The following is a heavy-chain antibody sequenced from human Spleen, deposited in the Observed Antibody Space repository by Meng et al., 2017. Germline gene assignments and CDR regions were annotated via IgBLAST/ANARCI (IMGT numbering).Heavy chain of an antibody. D-gene: IGHD4-17*01. CDR2: INPNSGST. J-gene: IGHJ4*02. V-gene: IGHV1-2*02. Sequence: QVQLVQSGAEVKKPGASVKVSCKASGYTFTGYYMHWVRQAPGQGPEWMGWINPNSGSTLYAQKFQGRVTMTRDTSISTAYMELSGLRSDDTAVYYCARGARMTTVTALDYWGQGTLVTVSS. CDR3: ARGARMTTVTALDY. CDR1: GYTFTGYY.